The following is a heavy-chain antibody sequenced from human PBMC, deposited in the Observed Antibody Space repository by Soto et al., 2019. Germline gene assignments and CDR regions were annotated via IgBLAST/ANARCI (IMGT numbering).Heavy chain of an antibody. V-gene: IGHV3-11*01. CDR3: AIGGGQIYYKGLDV. J-gene: IGHJ6*02. CDR2: ISGTGDTK. Sequence: PGESLKISCAASGFFFSDYYLSWIRQAPGKDLECVAYISGTGDTKYYADSVEGRFTISRDNPKSSLYLQMNSLRAEDAAVYYCAIGGGQIYYKGLDVWGQGTTVTVSS. D-gene: IGHD3-10*01. CDR1: GFFFSDYY.